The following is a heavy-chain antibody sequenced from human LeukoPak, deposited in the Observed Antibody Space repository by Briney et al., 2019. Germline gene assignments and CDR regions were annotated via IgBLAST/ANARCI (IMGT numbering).Heavy chain of an antibody. D-gene: IGHD2-2*02. CDR3: ARVTAAIGFDY. V-gene: IGHV1-69*04. CDR1: GGTFSSYA. CDR2: IIPILGIA. Sequence: SVKVSCKASGGTFSSYAISWVRQAPGQGLEWMGRIIPILGIANYAQKFQGRVTITADKSTSTAYMELSSLRSEDTAVYYCARVTAAIGFDYWGQGTLVTVSS. J-gene: IGHJ4*02.